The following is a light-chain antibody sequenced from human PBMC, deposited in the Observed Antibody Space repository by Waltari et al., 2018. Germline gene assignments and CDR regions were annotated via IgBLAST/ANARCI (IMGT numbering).Light chain of an antibody. CDR2: RAS. Sequence: DIQMTQSPSSLSASVRDTVTITCQASQGIGITLNWYQQKPGKAPKLLIYRASSLQSGIPSRFSGTGSGTDFTLTINSLQPEDFATYYCQQGYTYPYSFGQGTKVEIK. CDR3: QQGYTYPYS. V-gene: IGKV1-NL1*01. J-gene: IGKJ2*03. CDR1: QGIGIT.